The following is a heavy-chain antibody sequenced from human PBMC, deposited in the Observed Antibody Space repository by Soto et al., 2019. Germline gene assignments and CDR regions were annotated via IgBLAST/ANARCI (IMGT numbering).Heavy chain of an antibody. D-gene: IGHD6-19*01. J-gene: IGHJ4*02. Sequence: VQLVESGGGSVQPGGSLRLSCAASGFTFSTFSMNWVRQAPGRGLEWISYISGGGRPISYADSVKGRFTISRDNAKNSLYLQMDSLTDEDTAVYYCARDLGWAFDSWGQGILVTVSS. V-gene: IGHV3-48*02. CDR1: GFTFSTFS. CDR2: ISGGGRPI. CDR3: ARDLGWAFDS.